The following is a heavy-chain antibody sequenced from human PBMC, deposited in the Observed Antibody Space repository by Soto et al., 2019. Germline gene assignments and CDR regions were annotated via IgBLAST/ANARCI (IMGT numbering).Heavy chain of an antibody. CDR2: INHSGST. J-gene: IGHJ6*02. D-gene: IGHD2-2*01. CDR1: GGSFSGYY. CDR3: ARRGYCSSTSCYVRYYYYYYGMDV. Sequence: SETLSLTCAVYGGSFSGYYWSWIRQPPGKGLEWIGEINHSGSTNYNPSLKSRVTISVDTSKNQFSLKLSSVTAADTAVYYCARRGYCSSTSCYVRYYYYYYGMDVWGQGTTVTVSS. V-gene: IGHV4-34*01.